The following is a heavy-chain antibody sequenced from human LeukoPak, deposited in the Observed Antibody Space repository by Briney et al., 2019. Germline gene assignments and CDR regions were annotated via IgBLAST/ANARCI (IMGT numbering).Heavy chain of an antibody. V-gene: IGHV3-48*04. CDR3: ARDYCGGDCYHNAFDI. CDR2: ISSSSSTI. J-gene: IGHJ3*02. CDR1: GFTFSSYS. D-gene: IGHD2-21*02. Sequence: GGSLRLSWAASGFTFSSYSMNWVRQAPGKGLEWVSYISSSSSTIYYADSVKGRFTISRDNAKNSLYLQMNSLRAEDTAVYYCARDYCGGDCYHNAFDIWGQGTMVTVSS.